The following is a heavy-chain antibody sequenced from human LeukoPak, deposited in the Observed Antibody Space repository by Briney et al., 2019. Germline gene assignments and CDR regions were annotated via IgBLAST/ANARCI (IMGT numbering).Heavy chain of an antibody. CDR3: AKDFRYCSGGSCYSDYYYYYMDV. D-gene: IGHD2-15*01. CDR2: ISYDGSNK. J-gene: IGHJ6*03. CDR1: GFTFSSYA. V-gene: IGHV3-30*18. Sequence: GRSLRLSCAASGFTFSSYAMHWVRQAPGKGLEWVALISYDGSNKYYADSVKGRFTISRDNSKNTLYLQMNSLRAEDTAVYYCAKDFRYCSGGSCYSDYYYYYMDVWGKGTTVTVSS.